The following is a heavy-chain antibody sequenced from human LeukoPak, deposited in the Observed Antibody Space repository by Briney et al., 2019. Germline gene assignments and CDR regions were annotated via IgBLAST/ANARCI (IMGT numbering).Heavy chain of an antibody. D-gene: IGHD3-22*01. Sequence: GGSLRLSCAASGSIFSNYAMGWVRQAPGKGLEWVSAIGGSGGSAFYTDSVKGRFTISRDNSRNTLYLQMNSLRADDTAVYYCAKRDSSGYSTSFFDYWGQGTLVTVSS. V-gene: IGHV3-23*01. J-gene: IGHJ4*02. CDR1: GSIFSNYA. CDR2: IGGSGGSA. CDR3: AKRDSSGYSTSFFDY.